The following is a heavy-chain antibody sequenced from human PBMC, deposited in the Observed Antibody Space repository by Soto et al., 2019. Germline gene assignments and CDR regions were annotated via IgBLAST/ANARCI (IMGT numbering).Heavy chain of an antibody. CDR1: GYTFTSYD. CDR2: TNPNSGNT. Sequence: ASVKVSCKASGYTFTSYDINWVRQAPGQGLEWMGWTNPNSGNTGYAQKIQGRVTMTRNTSISTAYMELSSLRSEDTAVYYCARGGGVVIAISSAFDIWGQGTMVTVSS. CDR3: ARGGGVVIAISSAFDI. D-gene: IGHD2-21*01. J-gene: IGHJ3*02. V-gene: IGHV1-8*01.